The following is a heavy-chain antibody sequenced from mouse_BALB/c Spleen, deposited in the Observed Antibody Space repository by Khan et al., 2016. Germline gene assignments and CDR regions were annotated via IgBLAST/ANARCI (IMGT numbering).Heavy chain of an antibody. CDR3: VRSKYFGHYDAMDY. CDR1: GFTFNKFG. CDR2: ISSVSSTI. Sequence: EVELVESGGGLVQPGGSRKLSCAASGFTFNKFGMNWVRQAPEKGLEWVAYISSVSSTIYYADTVEGRFTISRDNPKNTLFLQMTSLRSEDTAMYYCVRSKYFGHYDAMDYWGQGTSVTVSS. V-gene: IGHV5-17*02. J-gene: IGHJ4*01. D-gene: IGHD1-3*01.